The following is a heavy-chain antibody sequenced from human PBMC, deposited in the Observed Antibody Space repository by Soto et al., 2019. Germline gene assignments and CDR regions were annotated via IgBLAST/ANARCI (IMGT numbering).Heavy chain of an antibody. CDR1: GYTFTSYG. V-gene: IGHV1-18*01. D-gene: IGHD2-2*02. CDR2: ISPYNGDT. Sequence: QVQLVQSGTEVKKPGASVMVSCKTSGYTFTSYGISWVRQAPGQGLEWMGLISPYNGDTIYARKFQGRVIVTADTATSTVDMELRSLRSDDTAVYYCVRDASSVYRGWWDPWGQGTLVTVSS. CDR3: VRDASSVYRGWWDP. J-gene: IGHJ5*02.